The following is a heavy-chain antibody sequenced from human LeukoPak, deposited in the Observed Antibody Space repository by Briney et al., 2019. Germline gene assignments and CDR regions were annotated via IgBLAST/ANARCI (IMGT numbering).Heavy chain of an antibody. V-gene: IGHV3-23*01. J-gene: IGHJ4*02. D-gene: IGHD2-2*01. CDR1: GFTFEDHA. CDR2: ISGSGGST. Sequence: GGSLRLSCAASGFTFEDHAMSWVRQAPGKGLEWVSAISGSGGSTYYADSVKGRFTISRDNSKNTLYLQMNSLRAEDTAVYYCAKRRYCSSTSCSPDYWGQGTLVTVSS. CDR3: AKRRYCSSTSCSPDY.